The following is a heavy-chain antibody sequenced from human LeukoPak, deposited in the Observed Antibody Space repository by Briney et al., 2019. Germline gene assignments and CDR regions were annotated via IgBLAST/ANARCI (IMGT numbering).Heavy chain of an antibody. Sequence: SETLSLTCAVYGGSFSGYYWSWIRQPPGKGLEWIGSIYYSGSTYYNPSLKSRVTISVDTSKNQFSLKLSSVTAADTAVYYCASILGYCTNGVCFPWDWFDPWGQGTLVTVSS. CDR2: IYYSGST. D-gene: IGHD2-8*01. V-gene: IGHV4-34*01. CDR1: GGSFSGYY. J-gene: IGHJ5*02. CDR3: ASILGYCTNGVCFPWDWFDP.